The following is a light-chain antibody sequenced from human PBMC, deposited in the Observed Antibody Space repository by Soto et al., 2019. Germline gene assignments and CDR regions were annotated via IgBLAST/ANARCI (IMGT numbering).Light chain of an antibody. CDR2: DVN. V-gene: IGLV2-14*03. CDR1: SSDVGAYEH. Sequence: QSVLTQPASVSGSPGQSGTISFTGASSDVGAYEHVSWYQQHPGRAPKLILYDVNNRPSGVSNHFSGSKSGNTASLVISGLQANDEADYYCSSYSTTNILVFGSGTKSPS. J-gene: IGLJ1*01. CDR3: SSYSTTNILV.